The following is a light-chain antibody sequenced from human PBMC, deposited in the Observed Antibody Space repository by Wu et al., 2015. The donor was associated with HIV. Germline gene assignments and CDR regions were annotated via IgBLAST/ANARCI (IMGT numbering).Light chain of an antibody. V-gene: IGKV3-20*01. CDR3: QQYGGSPPVT. J-gene: IGKJ5*01. CDR2: CI. Sequence: QRLGHGSPGSSLSCIQQGTGIPDRFNGSGSGTDFTLTISKLEPEDCAVYYCQQYGGSPPVTFGQGTRLEIK.